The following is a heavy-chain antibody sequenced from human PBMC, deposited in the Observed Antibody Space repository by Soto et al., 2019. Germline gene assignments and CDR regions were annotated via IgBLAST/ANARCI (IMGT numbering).Heavy chain of an antibody. CDR1: GGSISSSNW. CDR3: ARDSSGSYGYYYYGMDV. CDR2: IYHSGST. V-gene: IGHV4-4*02. D-gene: IGHD1-26*01. Sequence: PSETLSLTCAVSGGSISSSNWWSWVRQPPGKGLEWIGEIYHSGSTNYNPSLKSRVTISVDKSKNQFSLKLSSVTAADTAVYYCARDSSGSYGYYYYGMDVWGQGTTVTVSS. J-gene: IGHJ6*02.